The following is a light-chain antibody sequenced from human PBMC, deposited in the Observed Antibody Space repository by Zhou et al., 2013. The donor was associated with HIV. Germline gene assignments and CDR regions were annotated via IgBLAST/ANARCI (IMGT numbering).Light chain of an antibody. CDR3: QKYDNLALT. Sequence: DIQMTQSPSSLSASVGDRVTITCQASQDISNYLNWYQQKPGKAPKLLIYDASNLETGVPSRFSGSGSGTDFSFTISSLQPEDIATYSCQKYDNLALTFGGGTKVEIK. J-gene: IGKJ4*01. CDR2: DAS. CDR1: QDISNY. V-gene: IGKV1-33*01.